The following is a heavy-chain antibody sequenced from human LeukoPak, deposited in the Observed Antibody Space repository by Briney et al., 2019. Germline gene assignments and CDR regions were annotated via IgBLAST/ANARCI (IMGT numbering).Heavy chain of an antibody. CDR3: ARDGIGWLAENYFDY. Sequence: PAETLSLTCTVSCVSISSSSYYWGWVRQPPGKGLEWVGSIYYRGITYYNPSLKSRVTISVDTSKNHFSLKLSSVPAADTAVYYCARDGIGWLAENYFDYWGQGTLVTVSS. V-gene: IGHV4-39*07. D-gene: IGHD6-19*01. CDR2: IYYRGIT. CDR1: CVSISSSSYY. J-gene: IGHJ4*02.